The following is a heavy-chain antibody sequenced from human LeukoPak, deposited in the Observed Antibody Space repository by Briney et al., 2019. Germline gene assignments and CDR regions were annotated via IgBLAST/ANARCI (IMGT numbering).Heavy chain of an antibody. D-gene: IGHD3-22*01. CDR1: GYTFTSYD. V-gene: IGHV1-8*01. J-gene: IGHJ4*02. Sequence: GASVKVSCKASGYTFTSYDINWVRQATGQGLEWMGWMDPNSGNTGYAQKFQGRVTMTRNTSISTAYMELSSLRSEDTAVYYCARGPNTYYYDSSGYYGGYWGQGTLVTVSS. CDR3: ARGPNTYYYDSSGYYGGY. CDR2: MDPNSGNT.